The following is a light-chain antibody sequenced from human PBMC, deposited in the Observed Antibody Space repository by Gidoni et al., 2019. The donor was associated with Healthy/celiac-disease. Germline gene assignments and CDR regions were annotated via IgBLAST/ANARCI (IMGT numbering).Light chain of an antibody. V-gene: IGLV1-40*01. CDR1: SSNIGAGYD. Sequence: QSLLTQPPSVSGAPAQTVTISCTGSSSNIGAGYDVHWYQQLPGTAPKLLIYGNSNRPSGVPDRFSGSKSGTSASLAITGLQAEDEADYYCQSYDSSLSGRVVFGGGTKLTVL. CDR2: GNS. J-gene: IGLJ2*01. CDR3: QSYDSSLSGRVV.